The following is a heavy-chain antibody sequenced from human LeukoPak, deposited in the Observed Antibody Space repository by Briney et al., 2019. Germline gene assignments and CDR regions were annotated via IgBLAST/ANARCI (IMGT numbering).Heavy chain of an antibody. CDR1: GGSISSSSYY. D-gene: IGHD5-18*01. CDR3: ASLSGYSYGYYFDY. Sequence: PSETLSLTCTVSGGSISSSSYYWGWIRQPPGKGLEWIGSIYYSGSTYYNPSLKSRVTISVDTSKNQFSLKLSSVTAADTAVYYCASLSGYSYGYYFDYWGQGTLVTVSS. V-gene: IGHV4-39*07. J-gene: IGHJ4*02. CDR2: IYYSGST.